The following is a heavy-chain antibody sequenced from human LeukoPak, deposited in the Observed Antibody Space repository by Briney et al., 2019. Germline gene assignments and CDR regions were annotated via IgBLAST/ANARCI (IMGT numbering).Heavy chain of an antibody. CDR3: ARGWVTYDY. D-gene: IGHD4-23*01. CDR1: GGSISSYY. Sequence: SETLSLTCTVSGGSISSYYWSWIRQPPGKRLEWIGYIYYSGGTNYNPSLESRVTISVDTSKNQFSLKLSSVTAADTAVYYCARGWVTYDYWGQGTLVTVSS. CDR2: IYYSGGT. V-gene: IGHV4-59*01. J-gene: IGHJ4*02.